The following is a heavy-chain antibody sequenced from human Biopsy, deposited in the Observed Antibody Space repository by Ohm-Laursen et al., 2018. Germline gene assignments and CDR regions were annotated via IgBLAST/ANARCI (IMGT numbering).Heavy chain of an antibody. CDR2: ISYDGSKK. Sequence: SSLRLSCAASGFIFSSYAVHWVRQAPGKGLQWVAFISYDGSKKDYGDSVKGRFTISRDNSKNTLYLQMNNLRAEDTAVYYCAKIAFDSSGANTMRDYWGQGTLVTVFS. V-gene: IGHV3-30*18. D-gene: IGHD3-22*01. CDR1: GFIFSSYA. CDR3: AKIAFDSSGANTMRDY. J-gene: IGHJ4*02.